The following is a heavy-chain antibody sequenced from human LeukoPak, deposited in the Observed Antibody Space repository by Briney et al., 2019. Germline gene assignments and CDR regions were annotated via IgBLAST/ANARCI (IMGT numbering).Heavy chain of an antibody. D-gene: IGHD3-10*01. J-gene: IGHJ4*02. CDR2: MYTTGRA. V-gene: IGHV4-4*09. CDR3: ARMSHRGFFDS. CDR1: RGSISTTY. Sequence: PSETPSLTCTVSRGSISTTYWSWIRQPPGKGLEYIGYMYTTGRANFNPSLKSRVTISVDTSRNQFSLNLSSVTATDTAGYYCARMSHRGFFDSWGQGTLVTVSS.